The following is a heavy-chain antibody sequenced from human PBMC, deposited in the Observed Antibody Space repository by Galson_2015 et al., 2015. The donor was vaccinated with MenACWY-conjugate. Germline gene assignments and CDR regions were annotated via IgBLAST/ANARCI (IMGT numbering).Heavy chain of an antibody. V-gene: IGHV2-5*01. D-gene: IGHD2-21*02. CDR3: AYRTHVTSVDF. Sequence: PALVTPPQTLTLTCTFSGLSLSSHAELVGWVRQPPGKAPEWPAFVYWNDDKRYSPSLRSRLTITKDTSRNQVVLTMTNMDPADTSIFYCAYRTHVTSVDFWGQGTLVTVSS. J-gene: IGHJ4*02. CDR1: GLSLSSHAEL. CDR2: VYWNDDK.